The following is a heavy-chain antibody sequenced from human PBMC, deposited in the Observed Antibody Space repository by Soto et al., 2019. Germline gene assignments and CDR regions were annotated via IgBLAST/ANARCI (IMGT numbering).Heavy chain of an antibody. V-gene: IGHV3-23*01. CDR1: GFTFSSYA. CDR2: VSGSGGST. Sequence: PGGSLRLSCAASGFTFSSYAMSWVRQAPGKGLEWISAVSGSGGSTYYADSVKGRFTISRDNSKDTLYLQMNNLRAEDTAVYYWANPTDYNWNAYWGQGTLVIVSS. D-gene: IGHD1-20*01. J-gene: IGHJ4*02. CDR3: ANPTDYNWNAY.